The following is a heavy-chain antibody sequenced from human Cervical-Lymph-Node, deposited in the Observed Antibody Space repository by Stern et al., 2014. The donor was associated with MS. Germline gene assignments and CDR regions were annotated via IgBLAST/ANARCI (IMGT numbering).Heavy chain of an antibody. Sequence: EVQLVESGGGLVQPGGSLTLPCAASGFNFNDFAMTWVRQAPGKGLEWVSSISGSGGNTFYAESVKGRFTISRDNSKSTLWLQMSSLRADDTAIYYCAKGKTVTGSGYGIDVWGQGTTVTVSS. CDR3: AKGKTVTGSGYGIDV. J-gene: IGHJ6*01. CDR2: ISGSGGNT. V-gene: IGHV3-23*04. CDR1: GFNFNDFA. D-gene: IGHD6-19*01.